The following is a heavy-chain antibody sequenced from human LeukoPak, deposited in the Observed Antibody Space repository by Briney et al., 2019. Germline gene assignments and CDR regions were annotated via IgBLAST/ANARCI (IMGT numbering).Heavy chain of an antibody. V-gene: IGHV4-39*01. CDR3: ARHGWGMTPVAFDY. Sequence: NPSETLSLTCTVSGGSISSSSYYWGWIRQPPGKGLEWIGSIYYSGSTYYNPSLKSRVTISVDTSKNQFSLNLTSVTAPDTAVYYCARHGWGMTPVAFDYWGQGTLVTVSS. CDR2: IYYSGST. CDR1: GGSISSSSYY. D-gene: IGHD4-23*01. J-gene: IGHJ4*02.